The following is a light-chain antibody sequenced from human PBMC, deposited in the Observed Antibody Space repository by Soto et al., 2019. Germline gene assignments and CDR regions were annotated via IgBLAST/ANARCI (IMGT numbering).Light chain of an antibody. CDR2: EVS. CDR3: SSYTGDSIVL. CDR1: SSDVGGYNY. Sequence: QSVLTQPASVSGSPGQSITISCTGTSSDVGGYNYVAWYQQHPGKVPKLLIYEVSNRPSGVSNRFSGSKSGNTASLTISGLQAEDEADYYCSSYTGDSIVLFGGGTKVTVL. V-gene: IGLV2-14*01. J-gene: IGLJ2*01.